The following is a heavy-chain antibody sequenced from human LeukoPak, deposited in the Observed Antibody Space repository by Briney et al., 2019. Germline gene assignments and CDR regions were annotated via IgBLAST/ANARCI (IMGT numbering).Heavy chain of an antibody. CDR1: GFTFSSYS. V-gene: IGHV3-NL1*01. Sequence: GGPLRLSCAASGFTFSSYSMNWVRQAPGKGLEWVSVIYSGGSTYYADSVKGRFTISRDNSKNTLYLQMNSLRAEDTAVYYCAKDRLRYCSGGSCYPDYWGQGTLVTVSS. CDR3: AKDRLRYCSGGSCYPDY. J-gene: IGHJ4*02. D-gene: IGHD2-15*01. CDR2: IYSGGST.